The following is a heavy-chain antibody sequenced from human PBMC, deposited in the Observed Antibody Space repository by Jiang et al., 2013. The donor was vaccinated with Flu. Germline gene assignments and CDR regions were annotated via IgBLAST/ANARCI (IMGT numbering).Heavy chain of an antibody. V-gene: IGHV4-59*01. CDR3: ARSGYDFWSGYYTFDY. D-gene: IGHD3-3*01. CDR1: GGSISSYY. J-gene: IGHJ4*02. CDR2: IYYSGST. Sequence: GLVKPSETLSLTCTVSGGSISSYYWSWIRQPPGKGLEWIGYIYYSGSTNYNPSLKSRVTISVDTSKNQFSLKLSSVTAADTAVYYCARSGYDFWSGYYTFDYWGQGTLVTVSS.